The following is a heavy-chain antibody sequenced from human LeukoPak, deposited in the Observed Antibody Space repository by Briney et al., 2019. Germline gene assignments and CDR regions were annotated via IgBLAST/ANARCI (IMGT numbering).Heavy chain of an antibody. CDR1: GFTFSSYA. V-gene: IGHV3-23*01. CDR3: AKAEVEEHYFDY. D-gene: IGHD1-14*01. Sequence: SGGSLRLSCAASGFTFSSYAMSWVRQAPGKGLEWVSAISGSGGSTCCADSVKGRFTISRDNSKNTLYLQMNSLRAEDTAVYYCAKAEVEEHYFDYWGQGTLVTVSS. CDR2: ISGSGGST. J-gene: IGHJ4*02.